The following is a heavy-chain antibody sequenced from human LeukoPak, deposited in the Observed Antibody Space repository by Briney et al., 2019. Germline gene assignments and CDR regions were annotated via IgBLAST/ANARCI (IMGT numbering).Heavy chain of an antibody. V-gene: IGHV5-51*01. CDR3: ARHVQGVVDAFDI. Sequence: GESLKISCKGSGYSFTSYWIGWVRQMPGKGLEWMGIIYPGDSDTRYCPSFQGQVTISADKSISTAYLQWSSLKASDTAMYYCARHVQGVVDAFDIWGQGTMVTVSS. D-gene: IGHD3-3*01. CDR1: GYSFTSYW. CDR2: IYPGDSDT. J-gene: IGHJ3*02.